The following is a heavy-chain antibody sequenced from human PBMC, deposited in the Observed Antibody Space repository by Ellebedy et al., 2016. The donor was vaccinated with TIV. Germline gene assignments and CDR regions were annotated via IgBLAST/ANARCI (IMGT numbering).Heavy chain of an antibody. J-gene: IGHJ5*02. CDR2: IVFSGTAA. D-gene: IGHD3-9*01. CDR3: ARARLDWNWFDP. Sequence: GESLKISCAASGFTFNIAGMTWVRQAPGKGLEWVGTIVFSGTAAYYSDSVKGRFIISRDNAKNSLFLQMNSLRAEDTAVYYCARARLDWNWFDPWGQGTLVTVSS. CDR1: GFTFNIAG. V-gene: IGHV3-21*01.